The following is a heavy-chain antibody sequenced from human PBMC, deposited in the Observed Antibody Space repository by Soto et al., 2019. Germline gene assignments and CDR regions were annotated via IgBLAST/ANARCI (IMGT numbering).Heavy chain of an antibody. J-gene: IGHJ4*02. CDR1: GFTFDDYA. V-gene: IGHV3-9*01. CDR3: AKERAGGFDY. Sequence: PGGSLRLSCAASGFTFDDYAMHWVRQAPGKGLEWVSGISWNSGSIGYADSVKGRFTISRDNAKNSLYLQMNSLRAEDTALYYCAKERAGGFDYWGQGTLVTVSS. CDR2: ISWNSGSI. D-gene: IGHD2-8*02.